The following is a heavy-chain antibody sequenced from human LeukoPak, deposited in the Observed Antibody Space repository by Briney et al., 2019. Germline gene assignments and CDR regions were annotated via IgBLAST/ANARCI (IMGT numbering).Heavy chain of an antibody. CDR2: ISSSSYI. V-gene: IGHV3-21*01. Sequence: PGGSLRLSCAASGFTFSSYSMNWVRQAPGKGREWVSSISSSSYIYYADSVKGRFTISRDNAKNSLYLQMKSLRAEDTAVYYCARDRMNRVIPDAFDIWGQGTMVTVSS. CDR3: ARDRMNRVIPDAFDI. J-gene: IGHJ3*02. D-gene: IGHD4-17*01. CDR1: GFTFSSYS.